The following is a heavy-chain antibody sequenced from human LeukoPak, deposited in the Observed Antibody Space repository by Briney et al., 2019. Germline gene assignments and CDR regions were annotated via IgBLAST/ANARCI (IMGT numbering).Heavy chain of an antibody. CDR3: ARGPLYYYGSGSYYSKPDY. D-gene: IGHD3-10*01. V-gene: IGHV4-34*01. CDR2: INHSGST. J-gene: IGHJ4*02. CDR1: GGSFSGYY. Sequence: SETLSLTCAVYGGSFSGYYWSWIRQPPGKGLEWIGEINHSGSTNYNPSLKSRVTISVDTSKNQFSLKLSSVTAADTAVYYCARGPLYYYGSGSYYSKPDYWGQGTLVTVSS.